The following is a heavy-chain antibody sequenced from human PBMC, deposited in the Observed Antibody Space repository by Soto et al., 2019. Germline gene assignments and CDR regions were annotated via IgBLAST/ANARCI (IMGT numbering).Heavy chain of an antibody. CDR2: IWYDGSNK. D-gene: IGHD2-15*01. J-gene: IGHJ6*02. CDR3: ARTDIVVVVAATLRGYYGMDV. Sequence: QVQLVESGGGVVQPGRSLRLSCAASGFTFSSYGMHWVRQAPGKGLEWVAVIWYDGSNKYYADSVKGRFTISRDNSKNTLDLQMNSLRAEDTAVYYCARTDIVVVVAATLRGYYGMDVWGQGTTVTVSS. CDR1: GFTFSSYG. V-gene: IGHV3-33*01.